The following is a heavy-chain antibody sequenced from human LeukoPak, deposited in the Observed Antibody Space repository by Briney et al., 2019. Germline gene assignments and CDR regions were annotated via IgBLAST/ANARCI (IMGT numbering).Heavy chain of an antibody. V-gene: IGHV3-33*08. CDR1: GFTFSSYA. D-gene: IGHD2-2*01. CDR3: ARDRVPAALDY. CDR2: IWYDGSNK. Sequence: GGSLRLSCAASGFTFSSYAMSWVRQAPGKGLEWVAVIWYDGSNKYYADSVKGRFTISRDNSKNTLYLQMNSLRAEDTAVYYCARDRVPAALDYWGQGTLVTVSS. J-gene: IGHJ4*02.